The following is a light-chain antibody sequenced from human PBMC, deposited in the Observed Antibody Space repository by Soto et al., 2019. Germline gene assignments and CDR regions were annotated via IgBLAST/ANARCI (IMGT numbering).Light chain of an antibody. V-gene: IGKV1-39*01. J-gene: IGKJ1*01. CDR1: QSISTY. CDR3: QQSYSSPWT. CDR2: AAS. Sequence: DIQMTQSPSSLSASVGDRVTITCRASQSISTYLNWYQQKPGKAPKVLIFAASTLQSGVPSRFSGSGSGTDFTLTVTSLQPDDFATYSCQQSYSSPWTFGQGTRVEIK.